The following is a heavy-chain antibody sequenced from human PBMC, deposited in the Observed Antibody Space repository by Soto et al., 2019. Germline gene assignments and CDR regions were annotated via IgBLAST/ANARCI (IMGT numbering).Heavy chain of an antibody. J-gene: IGHJ4*02. CDR1: GFTFSNAW. CDR2: IKSKTDGGTT. CDR3: TTPAYCGGDCYSRY. D-gene: IGHD2-21*02. V-gene: IGHV3-15*01. Sequence: EVQLVESGGGLVKPGGSLRLSCAASGFTFSNAWMSWVRQAPGKGLEWVGRIKSKTDGGTTDYAAPVKGRFTISRDDSKNTLYLQMNSLKTEDTAVYYCTTPAYCGGDCYSRYWGQGTLVTVSS.